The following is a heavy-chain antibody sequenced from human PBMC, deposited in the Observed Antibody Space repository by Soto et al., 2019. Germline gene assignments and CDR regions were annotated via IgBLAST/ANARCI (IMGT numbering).Heavy chain of an antibody. V-gene: IGHV5-51*01. CDR3: ARVHIVVVPSSNRFNCDGMDV. J-gene: IGHJ6*02. CDR1: GYSFTNYW. Sequence: GESLKISCKGSGYSFTNYWIGWVRQMPGKGLEWMGIIYPGDSDTRFSPSFQGQVTISADKSISTAYLQWSNLKASDTAMYYCARVHIVVVPSSNRFNCDGMDVCGQ. D-gene: IGHD2-2*01. CDR2: IYPGDSDT.